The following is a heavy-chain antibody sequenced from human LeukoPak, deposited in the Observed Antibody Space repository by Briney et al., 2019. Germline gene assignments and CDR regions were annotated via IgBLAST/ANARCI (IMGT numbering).Heavy chain of an antibody. CDR1: GGTFSSYA. D-gene: IGHD5-18*01. J-gene: IGHJ5*02. CDR2: IIPIFGTA. CDR3: AREEKQLRLWFDP. Sequence: GAPVKVSCKASGGTFSSYAISWVRQAPGQGLEWMGRIIPIFGTANYAQKFQGRVTITTDESTSTAYMELSSLRSEDTAVYYCAREEKQLRLWFDPWGQGTLVTVSS. V-gene: IGHV1-69*05.